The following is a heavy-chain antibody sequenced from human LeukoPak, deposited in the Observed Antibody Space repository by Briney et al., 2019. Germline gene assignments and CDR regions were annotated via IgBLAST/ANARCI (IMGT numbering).Heavy chain of an antibody. J-gene: IGHJ4*02. Sequence: AQSLTLSCAASGFTFRSYEMNWVRQAPEKGLEWVAAINGPGGSTFYADSVKGRFTISRANSKNTLYLQMNSLRADDTAVYYCAKGFSGTTNFDYWGQGTLVTVSS. CDR1: GFTFRSYE. CDR3: AKGFSGTTNFDY. D-gene: IGHD3-10*01. CDR2: INGPGGST. V-gene: IGHV3-23*01.